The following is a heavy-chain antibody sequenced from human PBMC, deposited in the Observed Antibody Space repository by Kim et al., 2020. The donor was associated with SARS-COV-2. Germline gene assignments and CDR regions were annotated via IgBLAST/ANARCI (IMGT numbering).Heavy chain of an antibody. CDR2: ISGSGDTT. J-gene: IGHJ4*02. CDR3: AKDEVGSTHFPLH. Sequence: GGSLRLSCVASGFTFSDYAMSWVRQAPGKGLEWLSAISGSGDTTYYADSVKGRFTISRDKSKNTLYLQMNSLRPEDTAIYYCAKDEVGSTHFPLHWGQGILVTVSS. V-gene: IGHV3-23*01. CDR1: GFTFSDYA. D-gene: IGHD1-26*01.